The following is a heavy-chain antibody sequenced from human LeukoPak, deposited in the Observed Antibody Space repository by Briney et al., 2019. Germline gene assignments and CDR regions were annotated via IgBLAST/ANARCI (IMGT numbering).Heavy chain of an antibody. CDR3: AARSGSYDAFDI. Sequence: ASVKVSCKASGGTFSSYAISWVRQAPGQGLEWMGGIIPIFGTANYAQKFQGRVTITADESTSTAYMELSSLRSEDTAVYYCAARSGSYDAFDIWGQGTMVTVSS. J-gene: IGHJ3*02. V-gene: IGHV1-69*13. D-gene: IGHD1-26*01. CDR2: IIPIFGTA. CDR1: GGTFSSYA.